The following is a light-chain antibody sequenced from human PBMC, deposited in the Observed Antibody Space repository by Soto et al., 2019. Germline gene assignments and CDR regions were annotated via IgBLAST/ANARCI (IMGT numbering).Light chain of an antibody. V-gene: IGKV1-5*01. Sequence: EIQMTQSPSTLSASVGDRVTITCRASQSISSWLAWYQQKPGKAPKLLIYDASSLESGVPSRFSGSGSGTEFTLTITSLQPDDFATYYCRQYNSYPWTFGQGTKVDI. CDR2: DAS. CDR1: QSISSW. J-gene: IGKJ1*01. CDR3: RQYNSYPWT.